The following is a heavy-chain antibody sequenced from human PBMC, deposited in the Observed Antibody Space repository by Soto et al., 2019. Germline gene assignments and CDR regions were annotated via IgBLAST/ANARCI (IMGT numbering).Heavy chain of an antibody. CDR3: ARLIGDSWFEFDY. D-gene: IGHD6-13*01. J-gene: IGHJ4*02. CDR2: TYYRSKWYT. CDR1: GDSVSSNSAT. V-gene: IGHV6-1*01. Sequence: PSQTLSLTCAISGDSVSSNSATWDWIRQSPSRGLEWLGRTYYRSKWYTDYAVSVKGRITIIPDTSNNHLSLQLDSVTPADTAVYYCARLIGDSWFEFDYWGQGTLVTVSS.